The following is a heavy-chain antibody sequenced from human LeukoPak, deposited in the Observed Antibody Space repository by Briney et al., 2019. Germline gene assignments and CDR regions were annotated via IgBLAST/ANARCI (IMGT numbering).Heavy chain of an antibody. J-gene: IGHJ4*02. CDR3: ARGLDCSGGSCYRYYFDY. D-gene: IGHD2-15*01. Sequence: SETLSLTCAVYGGSFSGYYWSWIRQPPGKGLEWIGEINHSGSTSYNPSLKSRVTISLDTSKNQFSLKLTSVTAADTAVYYCARGLDCSGGSCYRYYFDYWGQGTLVTVSS. CDR2: INHSGST. CDR1: GGSFSGYY. V-gene: IGHV4-34*01.